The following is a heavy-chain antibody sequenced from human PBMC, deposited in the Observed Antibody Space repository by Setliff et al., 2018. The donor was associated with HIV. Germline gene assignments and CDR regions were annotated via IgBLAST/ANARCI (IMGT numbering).Heavy chain of an antibody. J-gene: IGHJ4*02. Sequence: PSETLSLTCTVSGGLINSHYWNWIRQAPGKGLEWIGCVYYRGGVTYNPSLSSRVTISVDTSKNQFSLSLSSVTAGDTAIYFCARTSRLHPFDYWGQGKLVTVPQ. CDR3: ARTSRLHPFDY. V-gene: IGHV4-59*08. D-gene: IGHD2-21*02. CDR1: GGLINSHY. CDR2: VYYRGGV.